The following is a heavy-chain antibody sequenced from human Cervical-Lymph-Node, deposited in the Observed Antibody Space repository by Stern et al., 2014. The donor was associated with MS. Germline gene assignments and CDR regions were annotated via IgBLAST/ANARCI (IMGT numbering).Heavy chain of an antibody. J-gene: IGHJ4*02. CDR2: ISYEGSIK. Sequence: VQLVESGGGVVQPGRSLRLSCGASGFTFSTHGMHWVRQAPGKGLEWVPLISYEGSIKYYADSGKGRFTISRDNSKNTLYLQMNSLRPEDTAVYYCAKERGGAGPFDYWGQGTLVTVSS. CDR3: AKERGGAGPFDY. V-gene: IGHV3-30*18. D-gene: IGHD6-19*01. CDR1: GFTFSTHG.